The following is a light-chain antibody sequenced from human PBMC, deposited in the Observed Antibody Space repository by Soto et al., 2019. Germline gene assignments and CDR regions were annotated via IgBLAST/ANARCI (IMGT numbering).Light chain of an antibody. CDR2: GAS. Sequence: EIVLTQSPGTLSLSPGERATLSCRASQSFSDNFLAWYQQKPGQAPRLLIYGASTRATGIPDRFSGSVSGRDFTLTISRLEPDDLAVYYCQQYGSSPETFGQMTKVEIK. CDR3: QQYGSSPET. J-gene: IGKJ1*01. CDR1: QSFSDNF. V-gene: IGKV3-20*01.